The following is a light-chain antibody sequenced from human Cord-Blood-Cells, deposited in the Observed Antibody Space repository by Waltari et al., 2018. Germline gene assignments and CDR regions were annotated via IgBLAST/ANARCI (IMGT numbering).Light chain of an antibody. V-gene: IGLV2-14*01. Sequence: QSALTQPASVSGSPGQSITLSCTGTSSDVGGYNYFSWYQQHPGKAPKLMIYDVSKRPSGVSNRFSGSKSGNTASLTISGLQAEDEADYYCSLYTSSSTYVFGTGTKVTVL. CDR2: DVS. CDR3: SLYTSSSTYV. CDR1: SSDVGGYNY. J-gene: IGLJ1*01.